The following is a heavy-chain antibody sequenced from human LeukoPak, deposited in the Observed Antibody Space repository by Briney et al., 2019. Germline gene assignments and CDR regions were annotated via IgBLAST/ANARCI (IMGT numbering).Heavy chain of an antibody. CDR2: ISPSSSSI. V-gene: IGHV3-48*02. CDR3: TTVGLSGYYDSSGYYYFDY. Sequence: PGGSLRLSCAASGFTFSRYSMNWVRQAPGKGLEWVSYISPSSSSIHYADSVKGRFTISRDNAKNSLYMQMNSLRDEDTAVYYCTTVGLSGYYDSSGYYYFDYWGQGTLVTVSS. CDR1: GFTFSRYS. D-gene: IGHD3-22*01. J-gene: IGHJ4*02.